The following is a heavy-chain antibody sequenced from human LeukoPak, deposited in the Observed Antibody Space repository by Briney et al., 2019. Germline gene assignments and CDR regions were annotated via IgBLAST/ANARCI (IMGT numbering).Heavy chain of an antibody. V-gene: IGHV4-59*08. CDR2: IYYSGST. CDR3: ARVTRSSWSENFDY. J-gene: IGHJ4*02. CDR1: GGSISSYY. Sequence: SETLSLTCTVSGGSISSYYWSWIRQPPGKGLEWIGYIYYSGSTNYNPSLKSRVTISVDTSKNQFSLKLSSVTAADTAVYYCARVTRSSWSENFDYWGQGTLVTVSS. D-gene: IGHD6-6*01.